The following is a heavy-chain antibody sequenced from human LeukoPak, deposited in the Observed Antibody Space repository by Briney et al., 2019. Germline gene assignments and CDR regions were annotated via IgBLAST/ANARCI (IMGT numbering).Heavy chain of an antibody. V-gene: IGHV3-43*02. D-gene: IGHD3-10*01. CDR3: AKDRGGYYGSGTSYYFYGMDV. Sequence: PGGSLRLSCAASGSTFGQYAMHWVRQAPGRGLEWVAVISGDGDATHYVDSVKGRFSISRDQSRSSLHLQMDTLRTEDTALYYCAKDRGGYYGSGTSYYFYGMDVWGQGTTVIVSS. CDR1: GSTFGQYA. CDR2: ISGDGDAT. J-gene: IGHJ6*02.